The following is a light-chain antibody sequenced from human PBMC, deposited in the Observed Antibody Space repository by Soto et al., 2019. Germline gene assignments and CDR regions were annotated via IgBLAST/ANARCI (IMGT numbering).Light chain of an antibody. CDR3: CSYAGSSTYV. J-gene: IGLJ1*01. CDR2: EGS. Sequence: QSALTQPASVSGSPGQSITISCTGTSSDVGSYNLASWYQQHPGKAPNLMIYEGSKRPPGVSNRFSGSKSGNTASLTISGLQAEDEADYYCCSYAGSSTYVFGTGTKVTVL. V-gene: IGLV2-23*01. CDR1: SSDVGSYNL.